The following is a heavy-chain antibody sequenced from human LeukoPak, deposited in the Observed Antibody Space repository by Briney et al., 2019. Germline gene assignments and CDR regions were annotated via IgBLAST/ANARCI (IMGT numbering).Heavy chain of an antibody. Sequence: GGSLRLSCAASGFTFSSYAMSWVRQAPGKGLEWVSAISGSGGSTYYADSVKGRFTISRDNSKNTLYLQMNSLRAEDTVVYYCANIAVAGPTGFDYWGQGTLVTVSS. V-gene: IGHV3-23*01. CDR1: GFTFSSYA. CDR2: ISGSGGST. J-gene: IGHJ4*02. CDR3: ANIAVAGPTGFDY. D-gene: IGHD6-19*01.